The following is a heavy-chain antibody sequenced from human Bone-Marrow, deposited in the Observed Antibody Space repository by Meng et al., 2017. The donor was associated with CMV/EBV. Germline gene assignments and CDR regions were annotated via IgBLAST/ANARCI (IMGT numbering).Heavy chain of an antibody. V-gene: IGHV4-61*01. Sequence: GSYYWSWIRQPPGKGLEWIGYIYYSGSTNYNPPLKSRVTISVDTSKNQFSLKLSSVTAADTAVYYCARDEGYCSSTSCYKGDGGFDPWGQGTLVTVSS. D-gene: IGHD2-2*02. J-gene: IGHJ5*02. CDR1: GSYY. CDR2: IYYSGST. CDR3: ARDEGYCSSTSCYKGDGGFDP.